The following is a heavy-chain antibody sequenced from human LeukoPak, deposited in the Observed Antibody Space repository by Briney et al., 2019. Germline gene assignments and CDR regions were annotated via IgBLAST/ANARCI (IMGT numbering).Heavy chain of an antibody. J-gene: IGHJ4*02. Sequence: GGSLRLSCAASGFTFSSYAMSWVRRAPGKGLEWVSAISGSGGSTYYADSVKGRFTISRDNSKNTLYLQMNSLRAEDTAVYYCAKDLSSSWYHFDYWGQGTLVTVSS. CDR1: GFTFSSYA. CDR2: ISGSGGST. V-gene: IGHV3-23*01. D-gene: IGHD6-13*01. CDR3: AKDLSSSWYHFDY.